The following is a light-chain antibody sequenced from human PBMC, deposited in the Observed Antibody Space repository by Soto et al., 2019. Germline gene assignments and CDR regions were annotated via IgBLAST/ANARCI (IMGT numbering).Light chain of an antibody. J-gene: IGKJ1*01. CDR2: DAS. Sequence: DIQMTQSPSTLSASVGDRVTITCRASQSISSWLAWYQQKPGKAPKLLIYDASSLESGVPSRFSGSGSGTEFTLTISSLQHDDLATYYCQQYNSYWTFGQGTKVEIK. CDR3: QQYNSYWT. V-gene: IGKV1-5*01. CDR1: QSISSW.